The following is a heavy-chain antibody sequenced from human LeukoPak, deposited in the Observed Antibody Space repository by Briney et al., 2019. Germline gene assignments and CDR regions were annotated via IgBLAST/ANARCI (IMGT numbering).Heavy chain of an antibody. CDR1: GFTFSDYY. J-gene: IGHJ4*02. Sequence: GALRLSCAASGFTFSDYYMSWIRQAPGKGLEWVSYISSSGSTVYYADSVKGRFTISRDNAKNSLYLQMNSLRAEDTALYYCARQGNSSGWPFDYWGQGTLVTVSS. D-gene: IGHD6-19*01. CDR2: ISSSGSTV. V-gene: IGHV3-11*01. CDR3: ARQGNSSGWPFDY.